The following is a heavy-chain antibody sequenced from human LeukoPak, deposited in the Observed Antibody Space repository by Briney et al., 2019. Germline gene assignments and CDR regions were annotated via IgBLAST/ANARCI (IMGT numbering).Heavy chain of an antibody. CDR1: GYTFTSYG. Sequence: ASVKVSCKASGYTFTSYGISWVRQAPGQGLEWVGWISAYNGNTNCAQKLQGRVTMTTDTSTSTAYMELRSLTYDGTAVYYCARDAQGGWLQLGYYYYGMDVWGQGTTVTVSS. D-gene: IGHD5-24*01. V-gene: IGHV1-18*01. J-gene: IGHJ6*02. CDR2: ISAYNGNT. CDR3: ARDAQGGWLQLGYYYYGMDV.